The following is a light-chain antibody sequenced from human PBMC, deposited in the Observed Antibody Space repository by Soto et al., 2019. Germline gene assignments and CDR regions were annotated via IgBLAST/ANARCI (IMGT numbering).Light chain of an antibody. CDR3: QQRSNWPPA. CDR2: GAS. CDR1: ETVATN. V-gene: IGKV3-11*01. J-gene: IGKJ5*01. Sequence: EVVMTQSPATLSVSPGERATLSCRASETVATNLAWYQQKPGQAPRLLISGASTRAAGISDRFRGSGSGTDFTLTISSLEPEDFAVYYCQQRSNWPPAFGQGTRLEIK.